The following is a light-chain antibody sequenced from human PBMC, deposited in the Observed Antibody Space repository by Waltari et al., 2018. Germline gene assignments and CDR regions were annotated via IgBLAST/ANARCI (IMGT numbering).Light chain of an antibody. CDR1: QSVSSF. V-gene: IGKV3-11*01. CDR2: DAS. CDR3: QQRSDWPLT. J-gene: IGKJ4*01. Sequence: ESVLTLSPATLCLSSGERATLSCRASQSVSSFLASYQQKPGQTPRLLIYDASNRATGIPARFSGSGSGTDFTLTISSLEPEDFAVYYCQQRSDWPLTFGGGTKVEVK.